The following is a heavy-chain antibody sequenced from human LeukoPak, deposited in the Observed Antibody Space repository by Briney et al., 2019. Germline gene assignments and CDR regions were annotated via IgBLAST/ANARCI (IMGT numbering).Heavy chain of an antibody. CDR2: IYYSGST. Sequence: PSETLSLTCTVSGGSISSYYWSWIRQPPGKGLEWIGYIYYSGSTNYNPSLKSRVTISVDTSKNQFSLKLSSVTAADTAVYYCARERSSIAAAGTWGYWGQGTLVTVPS. V-gene: IGHV4-59*12. CDR3: ARERSSIAAAGTWGY. CDR1: GGSISSYY. J-gene: IGHJ4*02. D-gene: IGHD6-13*01.